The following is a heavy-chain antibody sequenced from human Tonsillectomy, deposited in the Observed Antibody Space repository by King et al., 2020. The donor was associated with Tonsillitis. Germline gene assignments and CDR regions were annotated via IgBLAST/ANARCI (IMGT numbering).Heavy chain of an antibody. J-gene: IGHJ6*02. CDR1: GYSFSSHW. CDR3: ARLGEHGYNYGLLLDGKDV. D-gene: IGHD5-24*01. CDR2: IYPGDSDT. Sequence: VQLVESEAEVKKPGESLKISCEGSGYSFSSHWIAWVRQLPGKGLEWMGVIYPGDSDTRYSPSFQGQVTISADKSISTAYLQWSSLKASDTAMYYCARLGEHGYNYGLLLDGKDVWGQGTTVTVSS. V-gene: IGHV5-51*01.